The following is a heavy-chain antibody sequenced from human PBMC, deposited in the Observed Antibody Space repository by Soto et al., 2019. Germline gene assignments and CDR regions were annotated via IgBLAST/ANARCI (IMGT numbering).Heavy chain of an antibody. CDR1: GFTFSSYA. D-gene: IGHD3-22*01. CDR2: IVGSGGST. J-gene: IGHJ6*02. CDR3: AKDIAMIVVVYYPGV. V-gene: IGHV3-23*01. Sequence: PGGSLRLSCAASGFTFSSYAMRWVRQAPGKGLEWISTIVGSGGSTYYADSVKGRFTISGDNSKNTLYLQMNSLRAEDTAVYYCAKDIAMIVVVYYPGVWGQGTTVTVSS.